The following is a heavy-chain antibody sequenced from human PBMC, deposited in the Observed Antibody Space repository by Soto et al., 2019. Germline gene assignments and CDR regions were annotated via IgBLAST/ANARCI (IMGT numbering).Heavy chain of an antibody. V-gene: IGHV4-4*02. CDR2: ISHSGTS. J-gene: IGHJ3*01. CDR3: ARVVLSITRGAFDA. CDR1: GGSISSSHW. Sequence: QVQLQESGPGLVKPSGTLSLTCAVSGGSISSSHWWTWVRQSPGKGLEYIGEISHSGTSNSNPSLTSRVTLSVDMSNNHFSLPLSSVTAADTAVYYCARVVLSITRGAFDAWGQGTPVIVSS. D-gene: IGHD1-20*01.